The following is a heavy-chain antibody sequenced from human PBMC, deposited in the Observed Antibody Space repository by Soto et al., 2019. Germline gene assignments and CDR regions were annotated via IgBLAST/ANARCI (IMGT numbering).Heavy chain of an antibody. Sequence: QVQLQESGPGLVKPSQTLSLTCTVSGGSISSGGYYWSWIRQHPGKGLEWIGYIYYSGSTYYNPSLKIRVTISVDTSKNPFSLKLSSVTAADTAVYYCAREDTFFGVVIADWGQGTLVTVSS. CDR2: IYYSGST. D-gene: IGHD3-3*01. CDR3: AREDTFFGVVIAD. V-gene: IGHV4-31*03. CDR1: GGSISSGGYY. J-gene: IGHJ4*02.